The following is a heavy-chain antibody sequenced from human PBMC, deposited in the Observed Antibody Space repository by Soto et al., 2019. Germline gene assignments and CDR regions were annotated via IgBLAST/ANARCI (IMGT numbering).Heavy chain of an antibody. CDR2: ISYDGSNK. Sequence: QVQLVESGGGVVQPGRSLRLSCAASGFTFSSYGMHWVRQAPGKGLEWVAVISYDGSNKYYADSVKGRFTISRDNSKNTLYLQMNSLRAEDTAVYYCAKDVEQHLDYWGQGTLVTVSS. CDR3: AKDVEQHLDY. D-gene: IGHD6-13*01. V-gene: IGHV3-30*18. CDR1: GFTFSSYG. J-gene: IGHJ4*02.